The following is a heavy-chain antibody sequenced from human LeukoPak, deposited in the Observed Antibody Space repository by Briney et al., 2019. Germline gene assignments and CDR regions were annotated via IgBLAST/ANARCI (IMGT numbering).Heavy chain of an antibody. Sequence: GGSLRLSCTVSGFTVSSNSMSWVRQAPGKGLEWVSFIYSDNTHYSDSVKGRFTISRDNSKNTLYLQMNSLRAEDTAVYYCTRGSSGYYYYFDYWGQGTLVTVSS. CDR1: GFTVSSNS. J-gene: IGHJ4*02. CDR3: TRGSSGYYYYFDY. CDR2: IYSDNT. V-gene: IGHV3-53*01. D-gene: IGHD3-22*01.